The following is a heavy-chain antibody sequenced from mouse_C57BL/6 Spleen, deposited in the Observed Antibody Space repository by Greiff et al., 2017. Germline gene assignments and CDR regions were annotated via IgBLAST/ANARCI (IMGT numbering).Heavy chain of an antibody. CDR2: IYPGDGDT. V-gene: IGHV1-82*01. J-gene: IGHJ1*03. CDR1: GYAFSSSW. D-gene: IGHD1-1*01. Sequence: QVQLQQSGPELVKPGASVKISCKASGYAFSSSWMNWVKQRPGKGLEWIGRIYPGDGDTNYNGKFKGKATLTADKSSSTAYMQLSSLTSEDSAVXFCARDGSSLGWYFDVWGTGTTVTVSS. CDR3: ARDGSSLGWYFDV.